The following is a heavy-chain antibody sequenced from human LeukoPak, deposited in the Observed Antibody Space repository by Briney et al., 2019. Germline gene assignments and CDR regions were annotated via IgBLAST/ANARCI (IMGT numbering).Heavy chain of an antibody. Sequence: SETLSLTCTVSGGSISSYYWSWIRQPPGKGLEWIGYIYYSVTTNYNPSLKSRVTISVDTSKNQFSLKLSSVTAADTAGYYCARGVYIAAAQYGYWGQGTLVTVSS. V-gene: IGHV4-59*01. J-gene: IGHJ4*02. CDR2: IYYSVTT. CDR3: ARGVYIAAAQYGY. D-gene: IGHD6-13*01. CDR1: GGSISSYY.